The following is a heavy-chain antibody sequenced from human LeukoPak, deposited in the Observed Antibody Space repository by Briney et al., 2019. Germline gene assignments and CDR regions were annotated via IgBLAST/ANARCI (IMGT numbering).Heavy chain of an antibody. V-gene: IGHV3-30*02. Sequence: AGGSLRLSCAASGFTFSSYGMHWVRQAPGKVLEWVAFIRYDGSNKYYADYVKGRFTISRDNSKNTLYLQMNSLRAEDTAVYYCASTYYDFWSGYVFDYWGQGTLVTVSS. D-gene: IGHD3-3*01. CDR3: ASTYYDFWSGYVFDY. CDR1: GFTFSSYG. J-gene: IGHJ4*02. CDR2: IRYDGSNK.